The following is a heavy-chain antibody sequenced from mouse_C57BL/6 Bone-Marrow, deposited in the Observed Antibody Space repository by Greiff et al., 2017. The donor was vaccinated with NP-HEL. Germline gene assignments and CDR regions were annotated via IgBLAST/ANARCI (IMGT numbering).Heavy chain of an antibody. V-gene: IGHV1-64*01. CDR2: IHPNSGST. CDR1: GYTFTSYW. D-gene: IGHD1-1*01. Sequence: QVQLQQPGAELVKPGASVKLSCKASGYTFTSYWLHWVKQRPGPGLEWIGMIHPNSGSTNYNEKFKRKATLTVDKSSSTSYMQLSSLTSEDSAVYYCSRVKVVASYWYFDVWGTGTTVTVSS. CDR3: SRVKVVASYWYFDV. J-gene: IGHJ1*03.